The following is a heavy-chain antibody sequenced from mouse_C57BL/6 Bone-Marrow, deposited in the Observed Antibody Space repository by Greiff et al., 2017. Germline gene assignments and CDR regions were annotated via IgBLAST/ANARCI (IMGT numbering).Heavy chain of an antibody. V-gene: IGHV5-4*01. Sequence: EVQLVESGGGLVKPGGSLKLSCAASGFTFSSYAMSWVRQTPEKRLEWVATISDGGSYTYYPDNVKGRFTISRDNAKNYLYLQMSHLKSEDTAMYYCARGPITTVVAPVGLDVWGTGTTVTVSS. D-gene: IGHD1-1*01. CDR2: ISDGGSYT. J-gene: IGHJ1*03. CDR1: GFTFSSYA. CDR3: ARGPITTVVAPVGLDV.